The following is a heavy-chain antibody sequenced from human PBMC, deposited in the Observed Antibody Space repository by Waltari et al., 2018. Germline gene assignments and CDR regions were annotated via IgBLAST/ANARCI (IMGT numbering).Heavy chain of an antibody. CDR1: GGTFSSYA. CDR2: IIPIFGTA. Sequence: QVQLVQSGAEVKKPGSSVKVSCKASGGTFSSYAISWVRPAPGQGLEWMGGIIPIFGTANYAQKFQGRVTITADESTSTAYMELSSLRSEDTAVYYCARAAAIVVVPAAIWDDYYYGMDVWGQGTTVTVSS. CDR3: ARAAAIVVVPAAIWDDYYYGMDV. D-gene: IGHD2-2*01. J-gene: IGHJ6*02. V-gene: IGHV1-69*13.